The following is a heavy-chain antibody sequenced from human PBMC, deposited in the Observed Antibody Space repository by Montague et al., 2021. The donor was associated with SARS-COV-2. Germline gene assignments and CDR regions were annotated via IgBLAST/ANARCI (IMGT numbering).Heavy chain of an antibody. CDR3: ARGSTGWYAIFCQYGKYV. Sequence: SVKSRFTISSDNAKNSLYLQMNSLRAEDTAVYYCARGSTGWYAIFCQYGKYVWGQGTKVTVSS. J-gene: IGHJ6*02. V-gene: IGHV3-11*04. D-gene: IGHD6-19*01.